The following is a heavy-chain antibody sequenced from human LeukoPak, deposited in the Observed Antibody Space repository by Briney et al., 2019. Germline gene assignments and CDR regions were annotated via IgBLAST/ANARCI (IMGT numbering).Heavy chain of an antibody. Sequence: PSETLSLTCTVSGGSISSYYWSWIRQPPGQGLEWIGCIYNSGSTNYNPSLKSRVTISVDTSKNQFSLKLSSVTAADTAVYYCARGGSTFSFDPWGQGTLVTVSS. CDR1: GGSISSYY. CDR2: IYNSGST. V-gene: IGHV4-59*01. J-gene: IGHJ5*02. CDR3: ARGGSTFSFDP. D-gene: IGHD6-13*01.